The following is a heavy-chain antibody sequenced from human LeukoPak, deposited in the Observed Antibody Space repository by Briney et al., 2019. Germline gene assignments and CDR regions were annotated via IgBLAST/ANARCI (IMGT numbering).Heavy chain of an antibody. CDR1: GGSFSGYY. CDR2: INHSGST. J-gene: IGHJ6*02. CDR3: ARVNGHLQLVDYYYYGMDV. V-gene: IGHV4-34*01. D-gene: IGHD6-13*01. Sequence: SETLSLTCAVYGGSFSGYYWSWIRQPPGKGLEWIGEINHSGSTNYNPSLKSRVTISVDTSKNQFSLKLSSVTAADTAVYYCARVNGHLQLVDYYYYGMDVWGQGTTVTVSS.